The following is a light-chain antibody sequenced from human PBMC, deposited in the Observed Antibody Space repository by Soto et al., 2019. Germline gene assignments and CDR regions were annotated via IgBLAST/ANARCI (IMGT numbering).Light chain of an antibody. CDR2: GAF. Sequence: DIVLTQSPGTLSLSPGERVTLSCRASQIVTSDYLAWYHQAPGQAPRLLIYGAFNRATGISDRFSGSGSGTDFTLSISKLEPGDFGVYFCHQHGKSPRTFGQGTKVEIK. CDR1: QIVTSDY. J-gene: IGKJ1*01. V-gene: IGKV3-20*01. CDR3: HQHGKSPRT.